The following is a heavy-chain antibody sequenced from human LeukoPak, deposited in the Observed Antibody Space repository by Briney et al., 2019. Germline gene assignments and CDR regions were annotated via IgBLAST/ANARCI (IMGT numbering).Heavy chain of an antibody. J-gene: IGHJ6*03. Sequence: SETLSLTCAVYGGSFSGYYWSWIRQPPGKGLEWIGEINHSGSTNYNPSLKSRVTISVDTSKNQFSLKLSSVTAADTAVYYCARAGAYARGLRYYYMDVWGKGTTVTVSS. CDR1: GGSFSGYY. CDR3: ARAGAYARGLRYYYMDV. CDR2: INHSGST. D-gene: IGHD2-8*01. V-gene: IGHV4-34*01.